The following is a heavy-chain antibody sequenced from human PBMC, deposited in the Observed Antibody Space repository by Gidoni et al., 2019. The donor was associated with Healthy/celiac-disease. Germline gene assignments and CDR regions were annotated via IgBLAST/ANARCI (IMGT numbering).Heavy chain of an antibody. D-gene: IGHD5-18*01. V-gene: IGHV3-15*01. CDR2: IKSKTDGGTT. CDR1: GFTFSNAW. CDR3: TTSGYSYGSIVDY. Sequence: EVQLVESGGGLVKPGGSLRLSCEASGFTFSNAWMSWVRQAPGKGLEWVGRIKSKTDGGTTDYAAPVKGRFTISRDDSKNTLYLQMNSLKTEDTAVYYCTTSGYSYGSIVDYWGQGTLVTVSS. J-gene: IGHJ4*02.